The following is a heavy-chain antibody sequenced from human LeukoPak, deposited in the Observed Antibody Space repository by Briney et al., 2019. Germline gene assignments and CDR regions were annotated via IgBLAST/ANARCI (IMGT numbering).Heavy chain of an antibody. V-gene: IGHV1-2*02. CDR1: GYTFTGYY. CDR3: ARDTCSSTSCYYLIGYYMDV. Sequence: ASVKVSCKASGYTFTGYYIHWVRQAPGQGLEWMGWINPNSGGTNYAQKFQGRVTMTRDTSISTAYMELSRLRSDDTAVYYCARDTCSSTSCYYLIGYYMDVWGKGTTVTVSS. D-gene: IGHD2-2*01. CDR2: INPNSGGT. J-gene: IGHJ6*03.